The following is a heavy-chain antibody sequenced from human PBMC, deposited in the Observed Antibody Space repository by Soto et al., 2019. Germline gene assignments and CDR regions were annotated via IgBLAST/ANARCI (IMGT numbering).Heavy chain of an antibody. CDR1: GFTFSTSA. CDR2: IVGGSGNT. J-gene: IGHJ6*02. CDR3: AALRSGLYAMDV. D-gene: IGHD1-26*01. V-gene: IGHV1-58*01. Sequence: ASVKVSCKASGFTFSTSAVQWVRQARGQRPEWMGWIVGGSGNTNYAQNSQERVIITRDMSTSTVYMELSSLRSDDTAVYFCAALRSGLYAMDVWGQGTTVTVSS.